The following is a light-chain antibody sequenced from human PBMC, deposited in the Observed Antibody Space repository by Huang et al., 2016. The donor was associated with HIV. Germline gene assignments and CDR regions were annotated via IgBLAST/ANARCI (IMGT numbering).Light chain of an antibody. Sequence: IVLTQSPATLSLSPGERATLSCRASQSVSSYLAWYQQKPGQAPRLLIYDASNRATGIPARCSGRGSGTDFTLTISSLEPEDFAVYYCQQRSNWPFFGGGTKVEIK. CDR2: DAS. V-gene: IGKV3-11*01. J-gene: IGKJ4*01. CDR3: QQRSNWPF. CDR1: QSVSSY.